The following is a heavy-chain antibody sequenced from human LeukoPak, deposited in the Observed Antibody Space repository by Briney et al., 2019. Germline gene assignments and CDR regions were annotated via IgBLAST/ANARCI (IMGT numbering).Heavy chain of an antibody. V-gene: IGHV3-7*03. CDR3: ARDDPYCTNGVCSRAFDI. CDR1: GFTFSSYW. Sequence: GGSLRLSCAASGFTFSSYWMSWVRQAPGKGLEWVANIKQDGSEKYYVDSVKGRFTISRDNAKNSLYLQMNSLRAEDTALYYCARDDPYCTNGVCSRAFDIWGQGTMVTVSS. CDR2: IKQDGSEK. J-gene: IGHJ3*02. D-gene: IGHD2-8*01.